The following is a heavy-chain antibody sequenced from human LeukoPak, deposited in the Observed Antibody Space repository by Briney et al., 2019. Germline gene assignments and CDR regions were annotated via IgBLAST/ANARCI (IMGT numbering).Heavy chain of an antibody. CDR1: GFTFSSYS. CDR2: ISSSSSYI. CDR3: ARDDAPGYSSSWYRY. V-gene: IGHV3-21*01. D-gene: IGHD6-13*01. Sequence: PGGSLRLSCAASGFTFSSYSMNWVRQAPGKGLEWVSSISSSSSYIYYADSVKGRLTISRDNAKNSLYLQMNSLRAEDTAVYYCARDDAPGYSSSWYRYWGQGTLVTVSS. J-gene: IGHJ4*02.